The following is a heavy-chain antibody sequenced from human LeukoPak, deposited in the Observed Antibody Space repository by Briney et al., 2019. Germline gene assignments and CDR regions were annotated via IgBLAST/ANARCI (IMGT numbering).Heavy chain of an antibody. CDR1: GYTFTSYA. Sequence: ASVKVSCKASGYTFTSYAMHWVRQAPGQRLEWMGWINAGNGNTKYSQEFQGRVTITRDTSTSTVYMELSSLRSEDTAVYYCAREIGMGAFDYYYYGMDVWGQGTTVTVSS. CDR3: AREIGMGAFDYYYYGMDV. V-gene: IGHV1-3*03. D-gene: IGHD3-16*01. CDR2: INAGNGNT. J-gene: IGHJ6*02.